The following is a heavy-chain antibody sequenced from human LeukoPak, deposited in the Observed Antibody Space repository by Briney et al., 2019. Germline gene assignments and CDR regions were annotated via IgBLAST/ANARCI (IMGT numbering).Heavy chain of an antibody. Sequence: PGGSLRLSCAVSGFTFSNFEMNWVRQAPGKGLEWVSHIDTSATSMHYADSVKGRFTISRDNAKNSLFLQMNSLRAEGTAVYYCVTDRPGVMDFDFWGQGTLVTVSS. V-gene: IGHV3-48*03. CDR1: GFTFSNFE. CDR2: IDTSATSM. CDR3: VTDRPGVMDFDF. J-gene: IGHJ4*02. D-gene: IGHD2-2*03.